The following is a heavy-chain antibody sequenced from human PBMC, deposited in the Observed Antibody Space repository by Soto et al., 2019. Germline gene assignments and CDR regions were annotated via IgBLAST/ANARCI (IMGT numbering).Heavy chain of an antibody. V-gene: IGHV3-64D*06. CDR3: ARGVGKSWSHDD. J-gene: IGHJ4*02. CDR1: GFTFSNYD. D-gene: IGHD6-13*01. CDR2: ISSTGHIT. Sequence: GGSPRLSCSASGFTFSNYDMVWVRQAPGKGLEYISAISSTGHITYYADSVKGRFTISRDNSKNTLSLQMSSLRGDDTAVYYCARGVGKSWSHDDWGQGTQVTVSS.